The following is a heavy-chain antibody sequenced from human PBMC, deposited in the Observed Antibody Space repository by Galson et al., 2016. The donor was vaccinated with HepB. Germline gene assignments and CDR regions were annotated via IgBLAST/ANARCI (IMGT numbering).Heavy chain of an antibody. Sequence: SLRLSCAASGFTLSSCATHWVRQPPGKGLEWVSVIWSDGIEKYYADSVKGRFTISRDTSKNTLYLEMNSLRADDTAVYYCATEVRVMTPHGYFAYWGQGTQATVCS. CDR2: IWSDGIEK. V-gene: IGHV3-33*01. CDR1: GFTLSSCA. J-gene: IGHJ4*02. CDR3: ATEVRVMTPHGYFAY. D-gene: IGHD3-16*01.